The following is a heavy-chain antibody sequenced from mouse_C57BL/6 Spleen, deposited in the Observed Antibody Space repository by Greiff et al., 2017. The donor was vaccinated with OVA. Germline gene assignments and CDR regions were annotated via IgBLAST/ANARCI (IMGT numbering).Heavy chain of an antibody. V-gene: IGHV2-6-1*01. Sequence: VKLMESGPGLVAPSQSLSITCTVSGFSLTSYGVHWVRQPPGKGLEWLVVIWSDGSTTYNSALKSRLSISKDNSKSQVFLKMNSLQTDDTAMYYCARHEDKGWYFDVWGTGTTVTVSS. CDR1: GFSLTSYG. CDR2: IWSDGST. J-gene: IGHJ1*03. CDR3: ARHEDKGWYFDV.